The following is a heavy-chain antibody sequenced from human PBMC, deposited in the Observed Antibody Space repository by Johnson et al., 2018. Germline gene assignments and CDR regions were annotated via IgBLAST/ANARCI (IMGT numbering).Heavy chain of an antibody. V-gene: IGHV3-23*01. CDR3: AKSLVQGRAIFGVATGYYMDV. J-gene: IGHJ6*03. D-gene: IGHD3-3*01. Sequence: VQLQESGGGLVQPGGSLRLSCAASGFTFNNYAMSWVRQAPGKGLEWVSGISDSGGSTDYADPVRGRFTSSRGNSKNTLYLQMNSLRAEDTAVYYCAKSLVQGRAIFGVATGYYMDVWGEGTTVTVSS. CDR2: ISDSGGST. CDR1: GFTFNNYA.